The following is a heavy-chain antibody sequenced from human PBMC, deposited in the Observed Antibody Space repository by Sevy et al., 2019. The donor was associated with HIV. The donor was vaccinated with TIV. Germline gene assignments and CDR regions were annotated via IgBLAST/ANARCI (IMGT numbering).Heavy chain of an antibody. D-gene: IGHD6-13*01. CDR2: ISSSSRYI. Sequence: GGSLRLSCAASGFTFNIYSMNWVRQAPGKGLEWVSSISSSSRYIYYAASLKGRFTVSGDNAKNSLYLQMNSLRAADTAVYYCARASQQLVLLREYYFDYWGQGTLVTVSS. V-gene: IGHV3-21*01. CDR1: GFTFNIYS. J-gene: IGHJ4*02. CDR3: ARASQQLVLLREYYFDY.